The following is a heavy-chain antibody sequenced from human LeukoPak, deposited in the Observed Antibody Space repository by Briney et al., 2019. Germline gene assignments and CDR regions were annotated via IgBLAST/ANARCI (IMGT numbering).Heavy chain of an antibody. V-gene: IGHV3-74*01. D-gene: IGHD2-15*01. CDR2: INSDGSST. CDR3: ARDYCSGGSCYVSLDY. Sequence: RPGGSLRLSCAASGFTFSNAWMHWVRQAPGKGLVWVSRINSDGSSTSYADSVKGRFTISRDNAKNTLYLQMNSLRAEDTAVYYCARDYCSGGSCYVSLDYWGQGTLVTVSS. J-gene: IGHJ4*02. CDR1: GFTFSNAW.